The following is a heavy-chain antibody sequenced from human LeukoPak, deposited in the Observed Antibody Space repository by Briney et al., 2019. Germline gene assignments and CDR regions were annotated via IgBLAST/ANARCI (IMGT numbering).Heavy chain of an antibody. Sequence: GGSLRLSCAASGFTFSSYAMHWVRQAPGKGLEWVAVISYDGSNKYYADSVKGRFTISRDNSKNTLYLQMNSLRAEDTAVYYCARVSGYSYGLANWGQGTLVTVSS. CDR1: GFTFSSYA. V-gene: IGHV3-30-3*01. CDR3: ARVSGYSYGLAN. J-gene: IGHJ4*02. D-gene: IGHD5-18*01. CDR2: ISYDGSNK.